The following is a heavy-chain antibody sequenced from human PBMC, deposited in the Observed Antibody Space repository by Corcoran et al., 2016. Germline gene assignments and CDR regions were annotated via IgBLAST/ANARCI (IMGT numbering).Heavy chain of an antibody. J-gene: IGHJ4*02. CDR1: GGTFSSYA. CDR3: ARSPAHYESSGGGDY. CDR2: IIPIFGTA. D-gene: IGHD3-22*01. V-gene: IGHV1-69*01. Sequence: QVQLVQSGAELKKPGSSVKVSCKASGGTFSSYAISWVRQAPGQGLEWMGGIIPIFGTANYAQKFQGRVTITADESTSTAYMELSRLRSEDTAVYYCARSPAHYESSGGGDYWGQGTLVTVSS.